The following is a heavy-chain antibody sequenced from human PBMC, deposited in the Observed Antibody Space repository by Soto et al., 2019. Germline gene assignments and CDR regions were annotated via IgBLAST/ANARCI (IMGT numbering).Heavy chain of an antibody. CDR1: GYTFTSYY. CDR3: ASDAVRIPSVGVARKASYYSRVDV. J-gene: IGHJ6*04. V-gene: IGHV1-46*01. Sequence: ASVKVSCKASGYTFTSYYMHGVRQAPGQGLEWMGIINPSGGSTSYAQKFQGRVTMTRDTSTSTVYMELSSLRSEDTAVYYCASDAVRIPSVGVARKASYYSRVDVWGDGTKVTVCS. CDR2: INPSGGST. D-gene: IGHD3-16*01.